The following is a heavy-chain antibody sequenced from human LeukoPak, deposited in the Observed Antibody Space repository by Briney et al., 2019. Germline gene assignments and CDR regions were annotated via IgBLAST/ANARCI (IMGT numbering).Heavy chain of an antibody. CDR3: AREKRGAAFDV. D-gene: IGHD1-26*01. CDR1: GFGFSNYW. Sequence: GGSLRLSCAASGFGFSNYWMSWVRQPPGKGLEWVANIKQDGSERYYVDSVKGRFTISRDNAKNSLYVQMNSLRPEDTAVYYRAREKRGAAFDVWGQGTMVTVSS. V-gene: IGHV3-7*01. J-gene: IGHJ3*01. CDR2: IKQDGSER.